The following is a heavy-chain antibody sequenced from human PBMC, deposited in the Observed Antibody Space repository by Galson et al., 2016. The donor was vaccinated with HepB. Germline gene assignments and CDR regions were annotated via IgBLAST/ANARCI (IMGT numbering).Heavy chain of an antibody. J-gene: IGHJ4*02. Sequence: SVKVSCKASGYTMTGYFMHWVRQAPGQGLEWMGWINPKTGDTKYAQTFQGRVTMTRDTSISTAYMELSRLTYDDAAVYFCARGGSDSSGYYFRGFFDSWGQGTLVTVSS. CDR3: ARGGSDSSGYYFRGFFDS. D-gene: IGHD3-22*01. CDR2: INPKTGDT. CDR1: GYTMTGYF. V-gene: IGHV1-2*02.